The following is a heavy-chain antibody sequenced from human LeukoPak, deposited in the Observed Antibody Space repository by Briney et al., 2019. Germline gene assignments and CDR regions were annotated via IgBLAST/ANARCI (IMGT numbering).Heavy chain of an antibody. CDR1: GFTFSSYW. J-gene: IGHJ4*02. CDR2: IDNDGSGI. Sequence: GGSLRLSCAASGFTFSSYWMHWVRQAPGKGLVWVSRIDNDGSGITYADSVEGRFTSSRDNAKNTLYLQMNSLRADDTAVYYCATTVVTLFDYWGQGTLVTVSS. V-gene: IGHV3-74*03. D-gene: IGHD4-23*01. CDR3: ATTVVTLFDY.